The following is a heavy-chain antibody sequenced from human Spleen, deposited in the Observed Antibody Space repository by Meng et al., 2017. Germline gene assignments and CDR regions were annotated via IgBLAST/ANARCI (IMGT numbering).Heavy chain of an antibody. D-gene: IGHD7-27*01. J-gene: IGHJ6*02. CDR3: ARIPKDLGIDEYYYYALDV. Sequence: SGPTLVKPTETLTLTCTVSGFSLTNARMGVSWMRQPPGKALEWLAHISSDDERSYNTSLKSRLTISKDTSKSQVVLTMTNMDPVDTATYYCARIPKDLGIDEYYYYALDVWGQGTTVTVSS. CDR1: GFSLTNARMG. CDR2: ISSDDER. V-gene: IGHV2-26*01.